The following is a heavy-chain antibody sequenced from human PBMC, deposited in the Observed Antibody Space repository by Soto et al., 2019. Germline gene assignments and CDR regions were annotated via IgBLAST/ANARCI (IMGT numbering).Heavy chain of an antibody. CDR3: ARFRGSYGMDV. V-gene: IGHV1-69*02. CDR1: GGTFSSYT. D-gene: IGHD3-10*01. Sequence: QVQLVQSGAEVKKPGSSVKVSCKASGGTFSSYTISWVRQAPGQGLEWMGRIIPILGVPNYAQKFQGRVTITADQSTSTAYMELSSLRSEDTAVYYCARFRGSYGMDVWGQGTTVTVSS. J-gene: IGHJ6*02. CDR2: IIPILGVP.